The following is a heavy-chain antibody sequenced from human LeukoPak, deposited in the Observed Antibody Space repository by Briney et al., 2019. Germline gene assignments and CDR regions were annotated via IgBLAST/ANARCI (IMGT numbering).Heavy chain of an antibody. J-gene: IGHJ4*02. V-gene: IGHV3-23*01. CDR3: AKDGQYDSSAN. CDR1: GFTFSNYG. D-gene: IGHD3-22*01. Sequence: GGSLRLSCAASGFTFSNYGMSWVRQAPGNGLEWVSTISGGGDNTYYVDSVKGRFTISRDNSKNTLFLQMNSLRAEDTAVYYCAKDGQYDSSANWGQGTLVTVFS. CDR2: ISGGGDNT.